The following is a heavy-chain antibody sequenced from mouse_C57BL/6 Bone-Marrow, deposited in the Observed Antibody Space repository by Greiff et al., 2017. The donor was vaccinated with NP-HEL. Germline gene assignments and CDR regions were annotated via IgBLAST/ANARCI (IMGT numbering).Heavy chain of an antibody. CDR3: AIVRWLLPFFDY. J-gene: IGHJ2*01. D-gene: IGHD2-3*01. CDR1: GYNFTSYW. Sequence: QVQLQQPGAELVKPGASVKVSCKASGYNFTSYWMHWVKQRPGQGLEWIGRIHPSDSDTNYNQKFKGKATLTVDKSSSTAYMQLRSLTSEDSAVYYGAIVRWLLPFFDYWCQGTTLTVSS. CDR2: IHPSDSDT. V-gene: IGHV1-74*01.